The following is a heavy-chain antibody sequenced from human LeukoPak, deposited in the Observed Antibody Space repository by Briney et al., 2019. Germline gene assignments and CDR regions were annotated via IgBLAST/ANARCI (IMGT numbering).Heavy chain of an antibody. CDR2: IIPIFGTA. J-gene: IGHJ4*02. D-gene: IGHD3-9*01. V-gene: IGHV1-69*06. CDR3: ARTPAQSFDWLSTSYYFDY. Sequence: SVKVSCKASGGTFSSYAISWVRQAPGQGLEWMGGIIPIFGTANYAQKFQGRVTITADKSTSTAYMELSGLRSEDTAVYYCARTPAQSFDWLSTSYYFDYWGQGTLVTVSS. CDR1: GGTFSSYA.